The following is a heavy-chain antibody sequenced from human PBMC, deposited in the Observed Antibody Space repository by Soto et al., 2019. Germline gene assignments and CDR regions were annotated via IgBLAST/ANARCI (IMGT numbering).Heavy chain of an antibody. J-gene: IGHJ4*02. V-gene: IGHV3-53*01. D-gene: IGHD3-3*01. Sequence: GGSLRLSCAASGFTISSNYLSGVRQAPGKGLEWVSVIFSADNTHYADSVKGRFTISRDNSKNTVFLQMNSLRAEDTAVYYCAITGAGYYIVWGQGTPVTVYS. CDR3: AITGAGYYIV. CDR2: IFSADNT. CDR1: GFTISSNY.